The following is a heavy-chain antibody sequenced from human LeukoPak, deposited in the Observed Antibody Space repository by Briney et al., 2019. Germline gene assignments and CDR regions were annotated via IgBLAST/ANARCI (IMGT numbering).Heavy chain of an antibody. CDR3: ARDITPYYYSMDV. Sequence: GGSLRLSCAASGFTFSSYGMHWVRQAPGKGLEWVAVIWYDGSNKYYADSVKGRFTISRDNSKNTLYLQMNSLRAEDTAVYYCARDITPYYYSMDVWGQGTTVTVSS. V-gene: IGHV3-33*01. CDR1: GFTFSSYG. J-gene: IGHJ6*02. CDR2: IWYDGSNK. D-gene: IGHD1-14*01.